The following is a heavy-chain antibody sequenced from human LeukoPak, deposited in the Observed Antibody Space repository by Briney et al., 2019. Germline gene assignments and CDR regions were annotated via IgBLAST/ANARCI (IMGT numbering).Heavy chain of an antibody. CDR1: GHTFTSYG. J-gene: IGHJ5*02. D-gene: IGHD4-11*01. V-gene: IGHV1-18*01. CDR2: ISDYNGNT. CDR3: ARDLYRDSLPVSWFDP. Sequence: ASVKVSCKASGHTFTSYGISWVRQAPGQGLEWMGWISDYNGNTNYAQKLQGRVTTTTDTSTSKAYMELRSLRSDDTAVYYCARDLYRDSLPVSWFDPWGQGTLVTVSS.